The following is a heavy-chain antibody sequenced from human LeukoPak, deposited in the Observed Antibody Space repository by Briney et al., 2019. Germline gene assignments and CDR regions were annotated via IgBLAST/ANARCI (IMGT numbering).Heavy chain of an antibody. J-gene: IGHJ4*02. V-gene: IGHV3-30-3*01. Sequence: AGGSLRLSCAASGFTFSSYAMHWVRQAPGKGLEWVAVISYDGSNKYYADSVKGRFTISRDNSKNTLYLQMNSLRAEDTAVYYCASPPPDYGDYAPLWGQGTLVTVSS. CDR2: ISYDGSNK. CDR3: ASPPPDYGDYAPL. D-gene: IGHD4-17*01. CDR1: GFTFSSYA.